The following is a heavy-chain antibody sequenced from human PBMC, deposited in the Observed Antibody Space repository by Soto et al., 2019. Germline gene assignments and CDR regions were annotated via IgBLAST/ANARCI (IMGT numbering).Heavy chain of an antibody. CDR2: IYYTGTT. CDR1: GSPISSYY. J-gene: IGHJ4*02. D-gene: IGHD1-1*01. V-gene: IGHV4-59*08. Sequence: SETLSLTCSVSGSPISSYYWGWFRLPPGQGLQWVGYIYYTGTTSYNPSLKGRVTVSLDTSKNQFSLKLNSVTAADTAVYYCARRYGYSFDYWGQGTLVTVSS. CDR3: ARRYGYSFDY.